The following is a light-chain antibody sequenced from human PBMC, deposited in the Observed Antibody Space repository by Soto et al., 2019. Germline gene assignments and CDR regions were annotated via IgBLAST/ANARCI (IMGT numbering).Light chain of an antibody. Sequence: IQLTQSPSSLSASVGDRVTITCRASQGISSYLAWYQQKPGKAPKLLIYAASTLQSRVPSRFSGSGSGTDFTLTISSLQPEDFATYYCQQLNSYPLMYTFGQGTKLEIK. V-gene: IGKV1-9*01. CDR3: QQLNSYPLMYT. J-gene: IGKJ2*01. CDR1: QGISSY. CDR2: AAS.